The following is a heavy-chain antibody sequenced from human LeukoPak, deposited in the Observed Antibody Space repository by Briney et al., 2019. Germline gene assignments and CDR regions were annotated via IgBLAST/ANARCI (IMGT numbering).Heavy chain of an antibody. CDR1: GFTFSSYT. CDR2: ISGSGGST. J-gene: IGHJ4*02. Sequence: PGGSLKLSCAASGFTFSSYTMSWVRQAPGKGLERVSAISGSGGSTYYADSVKGRFTISRDNSKNTLYLQMNSLRAEDTAVYYCAKDPRSLIVVVPAAFDYWGQGTLVTVSS. CDR3: AKDPRSLIVVVPAAFDY. D-gene: IGHD2-2*01. V-gene: IGHV3-23*01.